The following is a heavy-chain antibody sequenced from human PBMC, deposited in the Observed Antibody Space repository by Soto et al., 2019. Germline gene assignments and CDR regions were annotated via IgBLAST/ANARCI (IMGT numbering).Heavy chain of an antibody. J-gene: IGHJ6*02. CDR2: ISYDGSNK. Sequence: PGGSLRLSCAASGFTFSSYGMHWVRQAPGKGLEWVAVISYDGSNKYYADSVKGRFTISRDNSKNTLYLQMKSLRAEDTAVYYCAKDTYYDSSGYYSGYGMDVWGQGTTDTVSS. CDR3: AKDTYYDSSGYYSGYGMDV. V-gene: IGHV3-30*18. CDR1: GFTFSSYG. D-gene: IGHD3-22*01.